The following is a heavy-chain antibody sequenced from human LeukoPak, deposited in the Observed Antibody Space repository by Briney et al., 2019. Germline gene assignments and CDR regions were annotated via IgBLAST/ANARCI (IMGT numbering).Heavy chain of an antibody. J-gene: IGHJ4*02. CDR1: GYSFTSYW. CDR2: IYPGDSDT. V-gene: IGHV5-51*01. Sequence: GESLKISCKGSGYSFTSYWIGWVRPMPGKGLEWMGIIYPGDSDTRYSPSFQGQVTISADKSISTAYLQWSSLKASDTAMYYCARQGVSVVVPAAFDYWGQGTLVTVSS. D-gene: IGHD2-2*01. CDR3: ARQGVSVVVPAAFDY.